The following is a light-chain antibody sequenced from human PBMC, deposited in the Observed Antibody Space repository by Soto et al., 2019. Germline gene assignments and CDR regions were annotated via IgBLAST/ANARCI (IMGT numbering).Light chain of an antibody. V-gene: IGLV3-21*04. CDR3: QVWDSRSDRVV. J-gene: IGLJ2*01. Sequence: SYELTQPPSVSVAPGKTARITCGGNNIGSKSVHWYQQKPGQAPVLVIYYDSDRPSGIPERFSGSNSGNTATLTISRVEAVDEADYYCQVWDSRSDRVVFGGGTKLTVL. CDR2: YDS. CDR1: NIGSKS.